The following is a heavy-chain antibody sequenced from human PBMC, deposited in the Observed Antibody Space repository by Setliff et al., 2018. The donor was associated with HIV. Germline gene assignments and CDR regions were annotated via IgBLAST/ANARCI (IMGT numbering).Heavy chain of an antibody. CDR3: ARGLGRGSGTYYNPPGY. J-gene: IGHJ4*02. CDR2: INHSGNT. Sequence: PSETLSLTCAFNGGSFSRYYWMWIRQSPGEGLEWIGEINHSGNTNYNPSLKSRVTMSGDTSKNQFSLNLTSVTAADTAVYFCARGLGRGSGTYYNPPGYWGPGTLVTVSS. D-gene: IGHD3-10*01. CDR1: GGSFSRYY. V-gene: IGHV4-34*01.